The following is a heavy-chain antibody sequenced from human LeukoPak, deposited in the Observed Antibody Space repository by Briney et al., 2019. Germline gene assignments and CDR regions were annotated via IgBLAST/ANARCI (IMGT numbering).Heavy chain of an antibody. V-gene: IGHV3-11*01. CDR1: GFTFSDYH. CDR2: ISSGGSTT. J-gene: IGHJ6*02. Sequence: PGGSLRLSCAASGFTFSDYHMSWIRQAPGKGLEWVSYISSGGSTTYYADSVKGRFTISRDNAKNSLYLQMNSLRAGGTAVYYCARDGSRFCGSSSCYSGYYYYGMDVWGQGTTVTVSS. CDR3: ARDGSRFCGSSSCYSGYYYYGMDV. D-gene: IGHD2-2*01.